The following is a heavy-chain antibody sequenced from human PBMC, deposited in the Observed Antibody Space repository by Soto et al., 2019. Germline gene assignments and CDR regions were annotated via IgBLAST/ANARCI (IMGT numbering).Heavy chain of an antibody. CDR1: FSSYA. V-gene: IGHV3-23*01. D-gene: IGHD6-13*01. CDR3: AYSSTPFDY. Sequence: FSSYAMSWVRQAPGKGLEWVSAISGSGGSTYYADSVKGRFTISRDNAKNTLYLQMNSLRAEDTAVYYCAYSSTPFDYWGQGTLVTVSS. J-gene: IGHJ4*02. CDR2: ISGSGGST.